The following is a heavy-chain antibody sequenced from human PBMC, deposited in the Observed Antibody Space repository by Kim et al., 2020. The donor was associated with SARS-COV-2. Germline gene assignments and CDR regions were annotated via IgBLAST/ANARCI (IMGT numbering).Heavy chain of an antibody. CDR2: ISYDGSNK. J-gene: IGHJ6*02. Sequence: GGSLRLSCAASGFTFSSYGMHWVRQAPGKGLEWVAVISYDGSNKYYADSVKGRFTISRDNSKNTLYLQMNSLRAEDTAVYYCAKDRKYYDILTGYTPHHWDYYHYGMDVWGQGTTVTVSS. V-gene: IGHV3-30*18. CDR1: GFTFSSYG. D-gene: IGHD3-9*01. CDR3: AKDRKYYDILTGYTPHHWDYYHYGMDV.